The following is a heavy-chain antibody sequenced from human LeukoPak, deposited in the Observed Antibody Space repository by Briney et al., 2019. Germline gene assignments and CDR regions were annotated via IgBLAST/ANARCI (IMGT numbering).Heavy chain of an antibody. CDR1: GGSISSYY. V-gene: IGHV4-4*07. J-gene: IGHJ4*02. CDR2: IYTSGST. CDR3: ASTYYYDSSGYYYGFDY. Sequence: PSETLSLTCTVSGGSISSYYWSWIRQPAGKGLEWIGRIYTSGSTNYNPSLKSRVTISVDTSKNQVSLKLSSVTAADTAVYYCASTYYYDSSGYYYGFDYWGQGTLVTVSS. D-gene: IGHD3-22*01.